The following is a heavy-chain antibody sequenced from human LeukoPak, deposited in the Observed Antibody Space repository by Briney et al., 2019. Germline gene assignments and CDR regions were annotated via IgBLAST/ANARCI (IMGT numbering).Heavy chain of an antibody. Sequence: SETLSLTCTVSGGSISSYYWSWIRQPPGKGLEWIGYIYYSGSTNYNPSLKSRVTISVDTSKNQFSLKLSSVTAADTAVYYCARGDYYDSSGYYAPQVWGQGTMVTVSS. V-gene: IGHV4-59*01. CDR1: GGSISSYY. J-gene: IGHJ3*01. CDR2: IYYSGST. CDR3: ARGDYYDSSGYYAPQV. D-gene: IGHD3-22*01.